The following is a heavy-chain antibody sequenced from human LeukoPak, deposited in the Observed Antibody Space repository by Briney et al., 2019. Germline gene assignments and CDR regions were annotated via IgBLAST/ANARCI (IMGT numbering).Heavy chain of an antibody. Sequence: GGSLRLSCAASGFTFSTYNMNWVRQAPGKGLEWVSYISSSSSTIYYADSVKGRFTISRDSAKNSLWLQMNSLRAEDTAVYYCARVRVPAAMAGTNWFDPWGQGTLVTVSS. D-gene: IGHD2-2*01. J-gene: IGHJ5*02. CDR1: GFTFSTYN. CDR2: ISSSSSTI. V-gene: IGHV3-48*01. CDR3: ARVRVPAAMAGTNWFDP.